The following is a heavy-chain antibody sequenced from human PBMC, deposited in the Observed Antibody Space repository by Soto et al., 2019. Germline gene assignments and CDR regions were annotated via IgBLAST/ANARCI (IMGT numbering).Heavy chain of an antibody. CDR3: ARGRRSYGHDS. D-gene: IGHD5-18*01. CDR1: GFTFSNYD. V-gene: IGHV3-13*01. J-gene: IGHJ4*02. CDR2: IGSCGDT. Sequence: EVRLLESGGGLVQPGGSLRLSCVASGFTFSNYDMHWVRQGAGEGLEWVAAIGSCGDTYYPDSVKGRFTIARANCNNSFYLQMNNLRAVDTALYYCARGRRSYGHDSWGQGTLVTVSS.